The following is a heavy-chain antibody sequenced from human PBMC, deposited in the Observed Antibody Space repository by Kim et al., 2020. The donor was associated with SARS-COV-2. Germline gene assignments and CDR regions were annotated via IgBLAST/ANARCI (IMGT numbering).Heavy chain of an antibody. V-gene: IGHV4-39*07. J-gene: IGHJ5*02. D-gene: IGHD4-17*01. Sequence: TPSPKSRVPISGDTSRTRFSLKLSSVPAADTAVYYCARHHDYGANWFDPWGQGTLVTVSS. CDR3: ARHHDYGANWFDP.